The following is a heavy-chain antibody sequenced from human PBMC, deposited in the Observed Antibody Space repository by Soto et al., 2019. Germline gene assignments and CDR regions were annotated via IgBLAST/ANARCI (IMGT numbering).Heavy chain of an antibody. D-gene: IGHD3-9*01. J-gene: IGHJ6*02. CDR1: GYTFTSYY. Sequence: GASVKVSCKASGYTFTSYYMHWVRQAPGQGLEWMGIINPSGGSTSYAQKFQGRVTMTRDTSTSTVYMELSSLRSEDTAVYYFARDRQTDLRYFDWLSPAPYYYYYGMDVWGQGTTVTVSS. V-gene: IGHV1-46*01. CDR2: INPSGGST. CDR3: ARDRQTDLRYFDWLSPAPYYYYYGMDV.